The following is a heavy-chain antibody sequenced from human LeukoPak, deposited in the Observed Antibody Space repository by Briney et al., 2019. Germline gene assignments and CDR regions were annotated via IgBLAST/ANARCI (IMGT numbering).Heavy chain of an antibody. D-gene: IGHD3-16*01. CDR1: GFRFSGYN. CDR2: IPSYSNYI. Sequence: GGSLRLSCADYGFRFSGYNMSWVRQAPGEGLEWVTSIPSYSNYISYAASVKGRFTISRDNAKNSLYLQMNSLRAEDTAVYYCAKSPSGGRYYFDYWGPGPLVPASS. V-gene: IGHV3-21*01. J-gene: IGHJ4*02. CDR3: AKSPSGGRYYFDY.